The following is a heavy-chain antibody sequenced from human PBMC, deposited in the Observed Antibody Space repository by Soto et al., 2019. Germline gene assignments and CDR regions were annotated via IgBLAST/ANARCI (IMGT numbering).Heavy chain of an antibody. CDR3: ARGVTIFGVVTPHFDY. Sequence: ASVKVSCKASGYTFTGYYMHWVRQAPGQGLEWMGWINPNGGGTNYAQKFQGRVTMTRDTSISTAYMELSRLRSDDTAVYYCARGVTIFGVVTPHFDYWGQGTLVTVSS. J-gene: IGHJ4*02. CDR2: INPNGGGT. CDR1: GYTFTGYY. V-gene: IGHV1-2*02. D-gene: IGHD3-3*01.